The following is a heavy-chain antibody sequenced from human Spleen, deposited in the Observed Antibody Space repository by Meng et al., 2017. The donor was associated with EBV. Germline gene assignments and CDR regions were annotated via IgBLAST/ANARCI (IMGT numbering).Heavy chain of an antibody. D-gene: IGHD5-18*01. CDR2: INPRSGGT. V-gene: IGHV1-2*06. J-gene: IGHJ5*01. CDR3: VRDTAMVNWLEF. CDR1: GYSFTAYY. Sequence: QVHLVQFGAEVKKPGASVKVSCKTSGYSFTAYYVHWVRQAPGHGLEWMGRINPRSGGTNYAQKFQGRVTMTRDTSITTAYMDLSRLRSDDTAVYFCVRDTAMVNWLEFWGRGTLVTVSS.